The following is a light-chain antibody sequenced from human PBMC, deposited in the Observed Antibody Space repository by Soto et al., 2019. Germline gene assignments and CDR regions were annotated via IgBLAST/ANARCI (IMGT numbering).Light chain of an antibody. CDR2: GAS. CDR3: QQYHNWPPCT. J-gene: IGKJ2*02. CDR1: QSVSSN. V-gene: IGKV3D-15*01. Sequence: EIVMTQSPATLSVSPGERATLSCRASQSVSSNLAWYQQKPGQAPRLLIYGASTRATDIPARFSGSGSVTEFTLTISSLQSEDYAVYYCQQYHNWPPCTFGQGTKLEIK.